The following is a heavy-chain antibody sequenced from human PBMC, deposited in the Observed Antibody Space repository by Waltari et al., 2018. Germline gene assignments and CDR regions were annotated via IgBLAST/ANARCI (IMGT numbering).Heavy chain of an antibody. D-gene: IGHD6-19*01. CDR3: AKVSVAGTARYYYMDV. CDR2: IRYDGSNK. Sequence: QVQLVESGGGVVQPWGSLRLSCAASGFTFSSYGMHWVRQAQGKGLEWVAFIRYDGSNKYYADSVKGRFTISRDNSKNTLYLQMNSLRAEDTAVYYCAKVSVAGTARYYYMDVWGKGTTVTVSS. V-gene: IGHV3-30*02. CDR1: GFTFSSYG. J-gene: IGHJ6*03.